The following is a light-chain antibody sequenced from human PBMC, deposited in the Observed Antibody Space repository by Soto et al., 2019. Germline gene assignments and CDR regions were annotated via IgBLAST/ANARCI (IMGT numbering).Light chain of an antibody. CDR2: AAT. J-gene: IGKJ5*01. Sequence: DIQMTQSPSSLFASVGDRVTITCRASQSISADLNWYQQRPGKAPSLLIYAATRLHSGVPSSFSASGSGTDFTLTIRTLQPQDFATYYCQRGYRSISFGQGTRLEMK. CDR1: QSISAD. CDR3: QRGYRSIS. V-gene: IGKV1-39*01.